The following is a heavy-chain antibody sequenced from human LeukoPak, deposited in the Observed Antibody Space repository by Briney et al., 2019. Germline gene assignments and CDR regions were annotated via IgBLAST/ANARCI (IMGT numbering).Heavy chain of an antibody. D-gene: IGHD6-19*01. J-gene: IGHJ4*02. V-gene: IGHV3-7*01. CDR1: GFTFSSYW. CDR3: ARGFRGWYAEGFDY. Sequence: QAGGSLRLSCAASGFTFSSYWMSWVRQAPGKGLEWVANIKQDGSEKYYLDSVKGRFTIPRDNAKNSLYLQMNSLKAEDTAVYYCARGFRGWYAEGFDYWGQGTLVTVSS. CDR2: IKQDGSEK.